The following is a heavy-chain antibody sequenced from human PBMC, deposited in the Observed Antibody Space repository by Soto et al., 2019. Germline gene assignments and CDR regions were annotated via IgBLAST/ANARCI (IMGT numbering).Heavy chain of an antibody. V-gene: IGHV3-13*01. D-gene: IGHD3-3*01. CDR3: VRGRSKHFAWSPPPKFDP. CDR2: IGTLGDT. CDR1: GFTFSDYD. Sequence: EVGLVESGGGLVQPGGSLRLSCAASGFTFSDYDLHWVRQGTEKGLEWVSGIGTLGDTYYAGSVRGRLIISRENAKNSVYLEMKNIRVGDTGLYYCVRGRSKHFAWSPPPKFDPWGQGTLVT. J-gene: IGHJ5*02.